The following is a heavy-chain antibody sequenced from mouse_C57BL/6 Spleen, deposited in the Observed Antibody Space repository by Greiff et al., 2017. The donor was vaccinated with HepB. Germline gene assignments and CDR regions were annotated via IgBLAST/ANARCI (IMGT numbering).Heavy chain of an antibody. D-gene: IGHD1-1*01. CDR3: ARGVYSYGRSYDYYYAMDY. V-gene: IGHV1-9*01. J-gene: IGHJ4*01. CDR2: ILPGSGST. Sequence: VKLMESGAELMKPGASVKLSCKATGYTFTGYWIEWVKQRPGHGLEWIGEILPGSGSTNYNEKFKGKATFTADTSSNTAYMQLSSLTTEDSAIYYGARGVYSYGRSYDYYYAMDYWGQGTSVTVSS. CDR1: GYTFTGYW.